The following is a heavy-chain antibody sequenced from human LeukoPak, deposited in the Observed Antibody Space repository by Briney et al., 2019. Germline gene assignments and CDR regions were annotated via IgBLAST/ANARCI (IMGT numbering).Heavy chain of an antibody. CDR2: ISGSAGST. CDR3: ARTPTGSYYPGYFDY. V-gene: IGHV3-23*01. J-gene: IGHJ4*02. CDR1: GFTFSSHA. D-gene: IGHD1-26*01. Sequence: GGSLRLSCAASGFTFSSHALGWVRHTPGKGLEWVSAISGSAGSTYYVDPVKGRFTISRDNSKNTVYLQMNSLRVEDTALYYCARTPTGSYYPGYFDYWGQGTLVTVSS.